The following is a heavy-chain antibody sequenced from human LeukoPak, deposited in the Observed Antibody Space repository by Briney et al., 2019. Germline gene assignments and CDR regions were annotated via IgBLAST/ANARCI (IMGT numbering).Heavy chain of an antibody. V-gene: IGHV3-49*04. Sequence: PGRSLRLSCTASGFTFGDYAMSWVRQAPGKGLEWVGFIRSKAYGGTTEYAASVKGRFTISRDDSKSIAYLQMNSLKTEDTAVYYCTRDTCGYDFVDFDYWGQGTLVTVSS. CDR2: IRSKAYGGTT. CDR3: TRDTCGYDFVDFDY. J-gene: IGHJ4*02. D-gene: IGHD5-12*01. CDR1: GFTFGDYA.